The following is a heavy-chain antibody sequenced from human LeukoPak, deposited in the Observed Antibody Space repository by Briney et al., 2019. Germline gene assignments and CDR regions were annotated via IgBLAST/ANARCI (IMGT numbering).Heavy chain of an antibody. CDR3: ARDTPAYYYDSSGYISFDY. Sequence: SETLPLTCTVSGGSISSSSYYWGWIRQPPGKGLEWIGSIYYSGSTYYNPSLKSRVTISVDTSKNQFSLKLSSVTAADTAVYYCARDTPAYYYDSSGYISFDYWGQGTLVTVSS. CDR1: GGSISSSSYY. D-gene: IGHD3-22*01. V-gene: IGHV4-39*07. J-gene: IGHJ4*02. CDR2: IYYSGST.